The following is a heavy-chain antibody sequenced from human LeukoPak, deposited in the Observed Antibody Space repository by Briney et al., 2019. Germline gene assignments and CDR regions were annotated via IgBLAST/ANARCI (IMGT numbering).Heavy chain of an antibody. Sequence: GGSLRLSCAASGFTFSTFAMIWVRQPPGKGLEWVSSIFPSGGEIHYADSVRGRFTISRDNSKSTLSLQMNSLRAEDTAVYYCARVLRIPRRYYYYYMDVWGKGTTVTISS. V-gene: IGHV3-23*01. CDR2: IFPSGGEI. CDR1: GFTFSTFA. CDR3: ARVLRIPRRYYYYYMDV. J-gene: IGHJ6*03. D-gene: IGHD2-15*01.